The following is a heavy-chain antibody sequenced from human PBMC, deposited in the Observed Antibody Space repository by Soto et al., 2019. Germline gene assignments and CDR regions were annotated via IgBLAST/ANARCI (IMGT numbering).Heavy chain of an antibody. CDR3: SRYQFITTFGVYSMYYYGMDV. Sequence: ASVKVSCKASGYTFTNSGISWVRQAPGQGLERMGWISTDNGNTNYAQHLQGRVSMTTDTSTSTAYMYLRSLRSDDTVVYYCSRYQFITTFGVYSMYYYGMDVWGQGTTVTVSS. J-gene: IGHJ6*02. CDR1: GYTFTNSG. CDR2: ISTDNGNT. V-gene: IGHV1-18*01. D-gene: IGHD3-3*01.